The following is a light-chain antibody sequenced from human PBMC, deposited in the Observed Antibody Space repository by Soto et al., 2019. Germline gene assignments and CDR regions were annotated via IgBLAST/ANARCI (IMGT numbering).Light chain of an antibody. Sequence: EILLTQSPGTLALSPGERATLSCRASQSLSFNSLAWYQQKPGQAPRLLIYGASSRATGLPDRFSGSGSGTDFTLTITRLEPEDFAVYYCHQYGISPRTFGQGTKVDIK. CDR2: GAS. CDR3: HQYGISPRT. CDR1: QSLSFNS. V-gene: IGKV3-20*01. J-gene: IGKJ1*01.